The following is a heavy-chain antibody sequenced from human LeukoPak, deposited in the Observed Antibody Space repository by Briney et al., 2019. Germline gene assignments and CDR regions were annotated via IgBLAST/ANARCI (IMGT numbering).Heavy chain of an antibody. J-gene: IGHJ6*03. CDR3: ARQIQWGYYYYMDV. Sequence: SGPTLVNPTQTLTLTCTFSGFSLSTSGMRVSWIRQPPGKALERLARIDWDDDKFYITSLKTRLTISKDTSKNQVVLTMTNMDPVDTATYYCARQIQWGYYYYMDVWGKGTTVTVSS. CDR2: IDWDDDK. CDR1: GFSLSTSGMR. D-gene: IGHD5-12*01. V-gene: IGHV2-70*04.